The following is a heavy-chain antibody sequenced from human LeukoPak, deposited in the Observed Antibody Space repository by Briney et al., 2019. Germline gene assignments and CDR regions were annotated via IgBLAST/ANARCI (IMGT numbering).Heavy chain of an antibody. V-gene: IGHV4-59*08. CDR1: GGSVSGYY. D-gene: IGHD5-24*01. CDR2: IYYSGST. CDR3: ARRARWAQDFDY. J-gene: IGHJ4*02. Sequence: SETLSLTCTVSGGSVSGYYWSWIRQPPGKGLEWIAYIYYSGSTNYNPSLKSRVTISVDTSKNQFSLRLSSVTAADTAVYYCARRARWAQDFDYWGQGTPVTVSS.